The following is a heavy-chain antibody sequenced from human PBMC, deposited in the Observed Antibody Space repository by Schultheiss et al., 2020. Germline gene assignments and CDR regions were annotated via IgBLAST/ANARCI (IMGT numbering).Heavy chain of an antibody. J-gene: IGHJ3*02. Sequence: SETLSLTCTVSGGSISSGGYYWSWIRQHPGKGLEWIGYIYYSGSTYYNPSLKSRVTISVDTSKNQFSLKLSSVTAADTAVYYCARHSSSWHAFDIWGQGTMVTVSS. CDR1: GGSISSGGYY. CDR2: IYYSGST. D-gene: IGHD6-13*01. CDR3: ARHSSSWHAFDI. V-gene: IGHV4-31*03.